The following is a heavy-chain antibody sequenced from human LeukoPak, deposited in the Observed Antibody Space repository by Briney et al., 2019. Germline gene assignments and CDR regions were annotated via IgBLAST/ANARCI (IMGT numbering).Heavy chain of an antibody. CDR3: ARRAGGWFDY. D-gene: IGHD2-15*01. CDR2: IYYSGST. J-gene: IGHJ4*02. Sequence: SETLSLTCTVSGVSVSSSSYHWDWIRQPPGKGLEWIGSIYYSGSTYYNPSLKNRVTISVDTSKNQFSLKLSSVSAADTAVYYCARRAGGWFDYWGQGTLVTVSS. V-gene: IGHV4-39*01. CDR1: GVSVSSSSYH.